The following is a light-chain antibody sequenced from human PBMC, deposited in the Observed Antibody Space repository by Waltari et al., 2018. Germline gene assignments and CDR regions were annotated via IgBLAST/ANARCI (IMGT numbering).Light chain of an antibody. V-gene: IGLV2-11*01. Sequence: QSALTQPRSVSGSPGQSVTISCTGTSSDVGGYNHVSWYEQHPGKAPKIMIYDVNKRPSGVPDRFSGSKSGNTASLTISGLQTEDEADYYCCSYAGSYTPWVFGGGTKLTVL. CDR3: CSYAGSYTPWV. J-gene: IGLJ3*02. CDR1: SSDVGGYNH. CDR2: DVN.